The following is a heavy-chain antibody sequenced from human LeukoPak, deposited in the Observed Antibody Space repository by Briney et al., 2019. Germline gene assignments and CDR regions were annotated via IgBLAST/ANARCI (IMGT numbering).Heavy chain of an antibody. J-gene: IGHJ5*02. CDR1: GGSISSGGYY. V-gene: IGHV4-31*03. Sequence: SETLSLTCTVSGGSISSGGYYWSWIRQHPGKGLEWLGYIYYSGSTYYNPSLKSRVTISVDTSKNQFSLKLSSVTAADTAVYYCASVFQGDWFDPWGQGTLVTVSS. CDR3: ASVFQGDWFDP. CDR2: IYYSGST.